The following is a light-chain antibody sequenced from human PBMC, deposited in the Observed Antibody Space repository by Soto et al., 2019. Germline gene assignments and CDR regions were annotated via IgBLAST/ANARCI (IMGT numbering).Light chain of an antibody. V-gene: IGKV3-20*01. CDR1: QSVSIH. CDR3: QHYGNTPPSVT. Sequence: VLTQSPGTLSLSPGERATLSCRASQSVSIHLAWYQQKPGQAPRPLIYGASSRDTGIPDRFSGSGSGADFTLTISRLEPEDFAVYYCQHYGNTPPSVTFGPGTKLDIK. CDR2: GAS. J-gene: IGKJ3*01.